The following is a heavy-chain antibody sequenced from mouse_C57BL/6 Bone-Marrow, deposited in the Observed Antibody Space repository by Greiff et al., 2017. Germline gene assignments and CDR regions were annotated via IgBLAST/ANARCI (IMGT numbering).Heavy chain of an antibody. CDR1: GYTFTSYG. D-gene: IGHD2-10*02. CDR3: AYGNYENAMDY. CDR2: IYPRSGNT. J-gene: IGHJ4*01. Sequence: VQRVESGPELVKPGASVKLSCKASGYTFTSYGISWVKQRTGQGLEWIGEIYPRSGNTYYNEKFKGKATLTADKSSSTAYMELRSLTSEDSAVYFCAYGNYENAMDYWGQGTSVTVSS. V-gene: IGHV1-81*01.